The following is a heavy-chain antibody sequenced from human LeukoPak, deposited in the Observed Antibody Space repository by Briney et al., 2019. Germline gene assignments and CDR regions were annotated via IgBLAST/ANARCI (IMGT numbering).Heavy chain of an antibody. J-gene: IGHJ4*02. Sequence: PSETLSLTCTVSDGSISTYYWSWIRQPPGKGLEWIGYIYYTGSTNYNPSLKSRVTMSVDTSKNQFSLKLSSVTAADTAVYYCARGVGVTRFDYWGQGTLVTVSS. CDR2: IYYTGST. CDR1: DGSISTYY. CDR3: ARGVGVTRFDY. V-gene: IGHV4-59*01. D-gene: IGHD1-26*01.